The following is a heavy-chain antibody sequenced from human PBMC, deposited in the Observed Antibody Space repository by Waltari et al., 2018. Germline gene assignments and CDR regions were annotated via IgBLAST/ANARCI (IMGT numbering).Heavy chain of an antibody. CDR3: AKDLAARLDHNYFDY. D-gene: IGHD6-6*01. Sequence: EVQLVESGGGLVQPGRSLRLSCAASGFTFDDYAMHWVRHAPGKGLEWVSGISWNSGSIGYADSVKGRFTISRDNAKNSLYLQMNSLRAEDMALYYCAKDLAARLDHNYFDYWGQGTLVTVSS. CDR1: GFTFDDYA. V-gene: IGHV3-9*03. CDR2: ISWNSGSI. J-gene: IGHJ4*02.